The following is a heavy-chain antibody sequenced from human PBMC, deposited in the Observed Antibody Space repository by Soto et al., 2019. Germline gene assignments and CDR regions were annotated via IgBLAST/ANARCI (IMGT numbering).Heavy chain of an antibody. V-gene: IGHV3-23*01. CDR2: ISGSGGST. D-gene: IGHD4-4*01. J-gene: IGHJ4*02. Sequence: EVQLLESGGGSVQPGGSLRLSCAASGFTFSSYAMSWVRQAPGKGLEWVSAISGSGGSTYYADSVKGRFTISRDNSKNTLYLQMNSLRAEDTAVYYCAKSPRVTTHFDYWGQGTLVTVSS. CDR3: AKSPRVTTHFDY. CDR1: GFTFSSYA.